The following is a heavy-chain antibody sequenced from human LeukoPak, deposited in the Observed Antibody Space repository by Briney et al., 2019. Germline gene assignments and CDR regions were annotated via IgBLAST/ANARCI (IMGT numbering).Heavy chain of an antibody. CDR3: ARVRSSGAFDS. J-gene: IGHJ4*02. D-gene: IGHD6-6*01. V-gene: IGHV1-2*02. CDR1: GYTFTDYY. Sequence: ASVKVSCKASGYTFTDYYMHWVRQAPGQGLEWMGWINPNPNTGDTNYAQKFQGRVTMTRDTSISTAYMELSRLISDDTAVYYCARVRSSGAFDSWGQGTLVTVSS. CDR2: INPNPNTGDT.